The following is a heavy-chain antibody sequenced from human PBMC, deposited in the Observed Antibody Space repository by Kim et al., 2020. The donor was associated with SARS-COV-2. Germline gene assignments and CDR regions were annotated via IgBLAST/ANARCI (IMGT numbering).Heavy chain of an antibody. J-gene: IGHJ5*02. D-gene: IGHD3-10*01. CDR3: ARHRGGFGDRGWFDP. CDR2: IDPSDSYT. V-gene: IGHV5-10-1*01. Sequence: GESLKISCKGSGYSFTSYWISWVRQMPGKGLEWMGRIDPSDSYTNYSPSFQGHVTISADKSISTAYLQWSSLKASDTAMYYCARHRGGFGDRGWFDPWGQGTLVTVSS. CDR1: GYSFTSYW.